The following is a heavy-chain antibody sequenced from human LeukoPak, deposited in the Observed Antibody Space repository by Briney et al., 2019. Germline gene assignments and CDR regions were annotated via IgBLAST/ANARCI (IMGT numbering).Heavy chain of an antibody. J-gene: IGHJ5*02. D-gene: IGHD3-10*01. CDR2: IFYSGTT. CDR1: GGSISSSSYY. V-gene: IGHV4-39*01. Sequence: SETLSLTCTVSGGSISSSSYYWGWIRQPPGKEREGIGSIFYSGTTFYNTSLKTRVTISVDTSKNQFSLKLSSVTAADTAVYYCARRVVRGVRGVDWFDPWGQGTLVTVSS. CDR3: ARRVVRGVRGVDWFDP.